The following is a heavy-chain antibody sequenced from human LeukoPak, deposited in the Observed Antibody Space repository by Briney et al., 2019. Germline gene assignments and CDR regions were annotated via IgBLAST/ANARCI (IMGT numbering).Heavy chain of an antibody. V-gene: IGHV4-59*01. CDR2: IYYSGST. D-gene: IGHD4-23*01. Sequence: SETLSLTCTVSGGSISSYYWSWIRQPPGKGLEWIGYIYYSGSTNYNPSLKSRVTISVDTSKNQFSLKLSSVTAADTAVYYCARDFDGGKVWLDPWGQGTLVTVSS. CDR1: GGSISSYY. J-gene: IGHJ5*02. CDR3: ARDFDGGKVWLDP.